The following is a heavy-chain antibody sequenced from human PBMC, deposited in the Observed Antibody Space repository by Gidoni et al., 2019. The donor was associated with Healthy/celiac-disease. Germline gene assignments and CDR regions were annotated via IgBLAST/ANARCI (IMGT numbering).Heavy chain of an antibody. CDR1: GYTLTELS. CDR2: FDPEDGET. Sequence: QVQLVQSVAEVKKPGASVKVSCKFSGYTLTELSMHCVRQAPGKGLEWMGGFDPEDGETIYAQKFKGRVTMTEETSTDTAYMELSSLRSEDTAVYYCALTTVTTHYWGQGTLVTVSS. V-gene: IGHV1-24*01. D-gene: IGHD4-17*01. J-gene: IGHJ4*02. CDR3: ALTTVTTHY.